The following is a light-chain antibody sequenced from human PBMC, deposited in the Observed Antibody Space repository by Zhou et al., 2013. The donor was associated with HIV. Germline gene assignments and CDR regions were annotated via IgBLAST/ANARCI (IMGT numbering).Light chain of an antibody. J-gene: IGKJ2*01. Sequence: EVVLTQSPGTLSLSPGQRATLSCRASQSVSSSYVSWYQQKPRQAPRLLIYNASNRAAGIPDRFTASGSGTDFTLTISRLEPEDFAVYYCQQRGNWPRTFGQGTKLEI. V-gene: IGKV3D-20*02. CDR3: QQRGNWPRT. CDR1: QSVSSSY. CDR2: NAS.